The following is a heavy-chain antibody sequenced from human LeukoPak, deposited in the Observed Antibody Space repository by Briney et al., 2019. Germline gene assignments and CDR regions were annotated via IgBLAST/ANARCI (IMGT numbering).Heavy chain of an antibody. D-gene: IGHD3-3*01. J-gene: IGHJ3*01. CDR1: GGSISSGSYY. CDR2: IYTSGST. Sequence: SETLSLTCTVSGGSISSGSYYWSWIRQPAGKGLEWIGRIYTSGSTNYNPSLKSRVTISVDTSKNQFSLRLSSVTAADTAVYYCARAVDFWSGYSNGGFDPWGLGTMVTVSS. CDR3: ARAVDFWSGYSNGGFDP. V-gene: IGHV4-61*02.